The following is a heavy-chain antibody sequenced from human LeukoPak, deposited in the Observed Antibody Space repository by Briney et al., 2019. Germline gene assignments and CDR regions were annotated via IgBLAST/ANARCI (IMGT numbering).Heavy chain of an antibody. V-gene: IGHV3-33*06. CDR2: IWPDGSK. CDR3: ANTGVSGPYGMDV. CDR1: GFHFGSYG. D-gene: IGHD1-26*01. Sequence: PGGSLRLSCTASGFHFGSYGMHWVRQAPGKGLEWVAVIWPDGSKYYADSVQDRFTISRDNSKNTLYLQMNSLRAEDTAVYYCANTGVSGPYGMDVWGRGTTVTVSS. J-gene: IGHJ6*02.